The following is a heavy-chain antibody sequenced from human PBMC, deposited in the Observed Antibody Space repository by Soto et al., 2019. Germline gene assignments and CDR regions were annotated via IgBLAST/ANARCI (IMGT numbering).Heavy chain of an antibody. CDR3: AKDRSDSSRAASFDI. J-gene: IGHJ3*02. D-gene: IGHD6-25*01. CDR2: IYRGLAT. CDR1: GFTVSNTY. V-gene: IGHV3-53*01. Sequence: GGSLRLSCAVSGFTVSNTYMSWVRQAPGKGLEWISVIYRGLATYYADSVKGRFTISRDDSRNTVYLQMNSLTTEDTAGYFCAKDRSDSSRAASFDIWGQGTMVTVSS.